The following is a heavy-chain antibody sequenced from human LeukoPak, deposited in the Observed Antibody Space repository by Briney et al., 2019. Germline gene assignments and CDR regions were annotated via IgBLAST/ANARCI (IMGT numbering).Heavy chain of an antibody. V-gene: IGHV4-34*01. CDR2: INHSGST. J-gene: IGHJ5*02. Sequence: SETLSLTCAVYGGSFSGYYWSWICQPPGKGLEWIGEINHSGSTNYNPSLKSRVTISVDTSKNQFSLKLSSVTAADTAVYYCARLIARIAAAGKNWFDPWGQGTLVTVSS. CDR1: GGSFSGYY. CDR3: ARLIARIAAAGKNWFDP. D-gene: IGHD6-13*01.